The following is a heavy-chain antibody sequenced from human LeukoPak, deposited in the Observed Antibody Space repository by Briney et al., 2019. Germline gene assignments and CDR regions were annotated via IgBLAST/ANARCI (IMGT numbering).Heavy chain of an antibody. V-gene: IGHV3-7*01. J-gene: IGHJ4*02. CDR1: GFTFSTYW. CDR2: IKEDGSKK. Sequence: QTGGSLRLSCAASGFTFSTYWMTWARQAPGRGLEWVANIKEDGSKKYHVDSVKGRFTTSRDNAKNALYLQMNSLRAEDTAVYYCARLGPRQKSDYWGQGTLVTVSS. CDR3: ARLGPRQKSDY.